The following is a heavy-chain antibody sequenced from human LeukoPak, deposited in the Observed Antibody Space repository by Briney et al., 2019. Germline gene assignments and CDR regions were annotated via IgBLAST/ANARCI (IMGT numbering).Heavy chain of an antibody. Sequence: SVKVSCTASGGTFSSYAISWVRQAPGQGLEWMGGIIPIFGTANYAQKFQGRVTITADESTSTAYMELSSLRSEDTAVYYCARSILEMAPYYFDYWGQGTLVTVSS. D-gene: IGHD5-24*01. J-gene: IGHJ4*02. CDR2: IIPIFGTA. CDR1: GGTFSSYA. CDR3: ARSILEMAPYYFDY. V-gene: IGHV1-69*13.